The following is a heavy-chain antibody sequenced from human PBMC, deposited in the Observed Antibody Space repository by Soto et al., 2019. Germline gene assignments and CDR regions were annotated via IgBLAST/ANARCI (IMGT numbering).Heavy chain of an antibody. V-gene: IGHV1-69*02. J-gene: IGHJ4*02. CDR3: ATSYGSGYRAFDF. CDR2: FNPILSMS. D-gene: IGHD3-10*01. Sequence: SVKVSCKASGDTFNFYTINWVRQAPGLGLEWMGRFNPILSMSNYAQKFEGRVTITADKSTNTAYMELSRLRVEDTAMYYCATSYGSGYRAFDFWGQGALVTVSS. CDR1: GDTFNFYT.